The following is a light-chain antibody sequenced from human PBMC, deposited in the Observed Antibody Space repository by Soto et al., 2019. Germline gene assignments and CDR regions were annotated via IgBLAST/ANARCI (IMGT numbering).Light chain of an antibody. J-gene: IGKJ5*01. V-gene: IGKV1-39*01. Sequence: DIQMTQSPSSLSASVGDRVTITCLASRSINIYLNWYQQKPGKAPKLLIYAASNLQSGVPSRFSGDGVGTHFTLTISSLQPEDFATYHCQQSHSSPYTFGQGTRLEIK. CDR1: RSINIY. CDR2: AAS. CDR3: QQSHSSPYT.